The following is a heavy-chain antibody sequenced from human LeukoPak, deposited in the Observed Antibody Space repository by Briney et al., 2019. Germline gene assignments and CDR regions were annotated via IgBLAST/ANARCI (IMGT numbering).Heavy chain of an antibody. Sequence: GGSLRLPRAASGFTFSSYAMSWVRQAPGKGLEWVSAISGSGGSTYYADSVKGRFTISRDNSKNTLYLQMNSLRAEDTAVYYCAKGGRYCSSTSCYASIDYWGQGTLVTVSS. CDR3: AKGGRYCSSTSCYASIDY. D-gene: IGHD2-2*01. J-gene: IGHJ4*02. CDR2: ISGSGGST. V-gene: IGHV3-23*01. CDR1: GFTFSSYA.